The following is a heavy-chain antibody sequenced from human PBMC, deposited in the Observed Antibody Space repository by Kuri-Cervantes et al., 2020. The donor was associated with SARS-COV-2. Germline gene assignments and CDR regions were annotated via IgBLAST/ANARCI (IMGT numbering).Heavy chain of an antibody. D-gene: IGHD5-18*01. Sequence: ASVKVSCKASGYTFVSYGFSWVRQAPGQGLEWMGWISGYNGNTYYAQKFQGRVTMTIDTSTTTAYMELRSLRSDDTAVYYCARDGYSYGVYYYYYLDAWGKGTTVTVSS. CDR2: ISGYNGNT. V-gene: IGHV1-18*01. CDR1: GYTFVSYG. CDR3: ARDGYSYGVYYYYYLDA. J-gene: IGHJ6*03.